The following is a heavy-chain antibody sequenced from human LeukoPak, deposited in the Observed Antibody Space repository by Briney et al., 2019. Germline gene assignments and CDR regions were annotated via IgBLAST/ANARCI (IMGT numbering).Heavy chain of an antibody. CDR2: INPNSGGT. D-gene: IGHD6-19*01. V-gene: IGHV1-2*02. Sequence: ASVKVSCKASGYTFTGYYMHWVRQAPGQGLEWMGWINPNSGGTNYAQKFQGRVTMTRDTSISTAYMELSRLRSDDTAVYYCARGGAWFHKGYYYYMDVWGKGTTVTISS. J-gene: IGHJ6*03. CDR1: GYTFTGYY. CDR3: ARGGAWFHKGYYYYMDV.